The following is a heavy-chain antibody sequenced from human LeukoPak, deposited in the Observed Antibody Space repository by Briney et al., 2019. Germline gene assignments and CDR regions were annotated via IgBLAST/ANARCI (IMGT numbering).Heavy chain of an antibody. CDR3: ARNSSSGFFDY. V-gene: IGHV4-38-2*01. D-gene: IGHD6-6*01. CDR1: GYSIRNGDY. CDR2: MYNSVSI. J-gene: IGHJ4*02. Sequence: SETLSLTCVVSGYSIRNGDYWGWIRQPPGKGLEWIASMYNSVSIHYNPSLKSRVTILVDTSKNEFSLKMRSVTAADTAVYYCARNSSSGFFDYWGQGTLATVSS.